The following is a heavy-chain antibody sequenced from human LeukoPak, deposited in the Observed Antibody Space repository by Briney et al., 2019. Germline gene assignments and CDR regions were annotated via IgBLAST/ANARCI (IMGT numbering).Heavy chain of an antibody. D-gene: IGHD6-13*01. CDR3: ARENSSLDY. J-gene: IGHJ4*02. Sequence: SQTLSLTCTVSGGSLSSGSYYWSWIRQPAGKGLEWIGRIYTSGSTNYNPSLKSRVIISVDTSKNQFSLKLSSVTAADTAVYYCARENSSLDYWGQGTLVTVSS. CDR2: IYTSGST. CDR1: GGSLSSGSYY. V-gene: IGHV4-61*02.